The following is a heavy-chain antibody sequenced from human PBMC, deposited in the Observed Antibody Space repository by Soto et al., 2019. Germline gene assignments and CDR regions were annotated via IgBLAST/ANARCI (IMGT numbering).Heavy chain of an antibody. CDR3: ARRRSGPTFFDY. V-gene: IGHV4-59*08. Sequence: SETLSLTCTVSGGSISSNYWSWIRQPPGKGLEWIGFIYYSGSTNYNPSHKSRVTISVDTSKNQFSLKLSSLTAADTAVYYCARRRSGPTFFDYWGQGTLVTVSS. CDR1: GGSISSNY. J-gene: IGHJ4*02. CDR2: IYYSGST. D-gene: IGHD3-10*01.